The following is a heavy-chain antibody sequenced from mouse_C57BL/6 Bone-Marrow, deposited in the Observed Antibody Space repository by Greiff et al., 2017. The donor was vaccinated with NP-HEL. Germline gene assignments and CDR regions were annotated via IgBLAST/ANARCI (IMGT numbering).Heavy chain of an antibody. Sequence: VQLQQSGAELVRPGASVKLSCTASGFNIKDDYMHWVKQRPEQGLEWIGWIDPENGYTEYASKFQGKATITADTSSNTAYLQLSSLTSEDTAVYYCTTVTTVVAEDAMDYWGQGTSVTVSS. V-gene: IGHV14-4*01. CDR1: GFNIKDDY. D-gene: IGHD1-1*01. J-gene: IGHJ4*01. CDR2: IDPENGYT. CDR3: TTVTTVVAEDAMDY.